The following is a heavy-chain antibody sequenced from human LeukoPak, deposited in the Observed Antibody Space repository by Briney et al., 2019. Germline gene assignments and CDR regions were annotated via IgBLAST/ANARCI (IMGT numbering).Heavy chain of an antibody. J-gene: IGHJ4*02. CDR2: IKQDGSEK. CDR3: ATELGYCSSTSCG. Sequence: GGSLRLSCAASGLTFSSYWMSWVRQAPGKGLEWVANIKQDGSEKYYVDSVKGRFTISRDNAKNSLYLQMNSLRAEDTAVYYCATELGYCSSTSCGWGQGTLVTVSS. D-gene: IGHD2-2*01. V-gene: IGHV3-7*01. CDR1: GLTFSSYW.